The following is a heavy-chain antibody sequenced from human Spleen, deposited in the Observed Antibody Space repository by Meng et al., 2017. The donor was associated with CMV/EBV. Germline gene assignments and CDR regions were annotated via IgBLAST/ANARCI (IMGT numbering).Heavy chain of an antibody. D-gene: IGHD2-2*01. CDR3: AKYPCSSTSLNWFDP. CDR1: GFSLSDYY. CDR2: ISGSGGST. V-gene: IGHV3-23*01. Sequence: GESLKISCAASGFSLSDYYMSWIRQAPGKGLEWVSAISGSGGSTYYADSVKGRFTISRDNSKNTLYLQMNSLRAEDTAVYYCAKYPCSSTSLNWFDPWGQGTLVTVSS. J-gene: IGHJ5*02.